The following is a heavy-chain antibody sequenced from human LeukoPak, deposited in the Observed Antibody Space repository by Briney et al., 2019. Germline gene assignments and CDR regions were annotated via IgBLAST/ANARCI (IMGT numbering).Heavy chain of an antibody. CDR3: ARGRDLTTVTLGS. V-gene: IGHV1-2*02. J-gene: IGHJ5*02. CDR1: GYTFNDFY. Sequence: GASVKVSCKASGYTFNDFYIHWVRQAPGQGPEWMGWINPNSGGTNYAQKFQGRVTMTRDTSISTAYMELSRLTFDDTAVYYCARGRDLTTVTLGSWGQGTLVGVSS. D-gene: IGHD4-17*01. CDR2: INPNSGGT.